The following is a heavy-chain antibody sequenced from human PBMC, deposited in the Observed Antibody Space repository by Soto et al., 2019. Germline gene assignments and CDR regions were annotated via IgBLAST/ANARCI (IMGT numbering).Heavy chain of an antibody. CDR2: VYYSGST. V-gene: IGHV4-39*01. Sequence: PSETLSLTCTVSGGSVSSSSYYWGWVRQPPGKGLEWIGSVYYSGSTYYNPSLKSRVTISVDTSKNQFSLKLSSVTAADTAVYYCARNYGDYTSYFDYWGQGTLVTVSS. CDR3: ARNYGDYTSYFDY. D-gene: IGHD4-17*01. CDR1: GGSVSSSSYY. J-gene: IGHJ4*02.